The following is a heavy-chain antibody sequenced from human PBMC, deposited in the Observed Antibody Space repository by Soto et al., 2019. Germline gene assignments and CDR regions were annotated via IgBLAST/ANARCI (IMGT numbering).Heavy chain of an antibody. V-gene: IGHV3-30-3*01. CDR1: GFTFSSYA. CDR3: ARDGGGYGGNPRGFDY. D-gene: IGHD4-17*01. CDR2: ISYDGSNK. Sequence: GGSLRLSCAASGFTFSSYAMHWVRQAPGKGLEWVAVISYDGSNKYYADSVKGRFTISRDNSKNTLYLQMNSLRAEDTAVYYCARDGGGYGGNPRGFDYWGQGTLVTVSS. J-gene: IGHJ4*02.